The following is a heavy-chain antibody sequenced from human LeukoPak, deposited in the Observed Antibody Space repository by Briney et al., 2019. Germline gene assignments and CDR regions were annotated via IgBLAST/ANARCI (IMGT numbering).Heavy chain of an antibody. Sequence: PPGGSLRLSCAASGFTFSSYGMHWVRQAPGKGLEWVAFIRYDGSNKYYADSVKGRFTISRDNSKNTLYLQMNSLRAEDTAVYYCANELRYFDWPSDLGDYYYMDVWGKGTTVTISS. CDR3: ANELRYFDWPSDLGDYYYMDV. D-gene: IGHD3-9*01. V-gene: IGHV3-30*02. J-gene: IGHJ6*03. CDR2: IRYDGSNK. CDR1: GFTFSSYG.